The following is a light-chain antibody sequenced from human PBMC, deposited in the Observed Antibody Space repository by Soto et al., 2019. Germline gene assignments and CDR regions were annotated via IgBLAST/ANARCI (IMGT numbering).Light chain of an antibody. CDR3: SSYAGSNNYVV. CDR2: EVN. Sequence: QSVLTQPPSASGSPGQSVTISCTGTSGDVGGYDYVSWYQQHPGKAPKLMIYEVNKRPSGVPDRFSGSKSANTASLTVSGLQAEDEADYYCSSYAGSNNYVVFGGGTKVTVL. J-gene: IGLJ2*01. V-gene: IGLV2-8*01. CDR1: SGDVGGYDY.